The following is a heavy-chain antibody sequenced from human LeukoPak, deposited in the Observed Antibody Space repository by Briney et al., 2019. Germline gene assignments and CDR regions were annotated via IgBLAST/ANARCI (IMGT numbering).Heavy chain of an antibody. CDR3: AKISTGFWGGGNFDY. D-gene: IGHD3-3*01. CDR2: ISGSGDST. Sequence: GGSLRLSCAASGFTFSSYAMSWVRQAPGKGLEWVSVISGSGDSTNHADSVKGRFTISRDNSKKTLYLQMNSLRAEDTALYYCAKISTGFWGGGNFDYWGQGILVTVSS. V-gene: IGHV3-23*01. CDR1: GFTFSSYA. J-gene: IGHJ4*02.